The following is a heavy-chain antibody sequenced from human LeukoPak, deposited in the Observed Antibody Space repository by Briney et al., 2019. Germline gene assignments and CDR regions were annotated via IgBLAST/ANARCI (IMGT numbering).Heavy chain of an antibody. CDR1: GGSFSGYY. J-gene: IGHJ4*02. CDR3: ASFLPYDFWSGYFDY. D-gene: IGHD3-3*01. CDR2: INHSGST. Sequence: SETLSLTCAVYGGSFSGYYWSWIRQPPGKGLEWIGEINHSGSTNYNPSLKSRVTISVDTSKNQFSLKLSSVTAADTAVYYCASFLPYDFWSGYFDYWGQGTLVTVSS. V-gene: IGHV4-34*01.